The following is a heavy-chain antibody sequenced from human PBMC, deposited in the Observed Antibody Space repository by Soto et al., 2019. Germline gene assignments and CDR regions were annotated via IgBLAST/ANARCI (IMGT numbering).Heavy chain of an antibody. CDR1: GFTFSNYA. Sequence: EVQLLESGGGLVQPGGSLRLSCEASGFTFSNYAMTWVRQAPGKGLEWVSATSGRGGSTYYADSVKGRFTISRDNSKNTLSLQFNSLIVEDTAVFYCAKQAIVVLEAATDWYFDVWGRGTLVTVSS. D-gene: IGHD2-15*01. J-gene: IGHJ2*01. V-gene: IGHV3-23*01. CDR3: AKQAIVVLEAATDWYFDV. CDR2: TSGRGGST.